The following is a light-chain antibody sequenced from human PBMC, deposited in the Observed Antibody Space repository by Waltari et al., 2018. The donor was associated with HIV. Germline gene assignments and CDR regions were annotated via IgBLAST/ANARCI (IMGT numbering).Light chain of an antibody. CDR2: KNN. CDR1: SSNIGSNY. J-gene: IGLJ2*01. CDR3: AAWDDSLIGPV. V-gene: IGLV1-47*01. Sequence: QSVLTQPPSASGTPGQRVTISCSGSSSNIGSNYVYWYQQLPGTAPKLLIYKNNQRPSGVPDRFPGSKSGTSASLAISGLRSEDEADYYCAAWDDSLIGPVFGGGTKLTVL.